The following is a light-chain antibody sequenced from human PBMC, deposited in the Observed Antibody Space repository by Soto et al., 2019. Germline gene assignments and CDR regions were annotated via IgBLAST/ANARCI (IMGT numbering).Light chain of an antibody. CDR3: QRYSDFQYV. Sequence: DIQMTQSPSTLSASVGDRVTITCRDSQSISNWLAWYQQKPGKAPKLLIYKAINLQSGVPSRFSGSGSGTEFSLTISGLQPDDFATYYCQRYSDFQYVFGQGTKLQMK. CDR2: KAI. V-gene: IGKV1-5*03. J-gene: IGKJ2*01. CDR1: QSISNW.